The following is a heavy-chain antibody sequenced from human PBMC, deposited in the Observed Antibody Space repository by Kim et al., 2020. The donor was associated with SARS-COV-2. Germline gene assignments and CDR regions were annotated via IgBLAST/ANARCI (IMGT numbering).Heavy chain of an antibody. V-gene: IGHV4-34*01. Sequence: SETLSLTCAVYGGSFSGYYWSWIRQSPGKGLEWIGEINHSGSTNYNPSLKSRVTISVDTSKNQFSLKLSSVTAADTAVYYCARGRNITIFGVVIIHYSMDVGGQGTAVTVSS. CDR2: INHSGST. J-gene: IGHJ6*02. CDR1: GGSFSGYY. D-gene: IGHD3-3*01. CDR3: ARGRNITIFGVVIIHYSMDV.